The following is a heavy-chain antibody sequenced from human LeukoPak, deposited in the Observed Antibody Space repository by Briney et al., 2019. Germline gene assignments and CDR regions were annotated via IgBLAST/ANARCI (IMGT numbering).Heavy chain of an antibody. CDR2: ISYDGSNK. Sequence: GGSLRLSCAASGFTFSSYGMHWVRQAPGKGLEWVAVISYDGSNKYYADSVKGRFTISRDNSKNTLYLQMNSLRAEDTAVYYCAKVGITGTWDYFDYWGQGTLVTVSS. CDR1: GFTFSSYG. D-gene: IGHD1-7*01. CDR3: AKVGITGTWDYFDY. J-gene: IGHJ4*02. V-gene: IGHV3-30*18.